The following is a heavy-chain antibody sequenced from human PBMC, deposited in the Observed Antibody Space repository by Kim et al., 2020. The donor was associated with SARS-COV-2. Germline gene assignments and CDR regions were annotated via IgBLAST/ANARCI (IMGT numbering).Heavy chain of an antibody. CDR3: ARRRYSSVWPYYYYGMDV. D-gene: IGHD6-19*01. J-gene: IGHJ6*02. CDR1: GYSFTSYW. CDR2: IYPGDSDT. Sequence: GESLKISCKGSGYSFTSYWIGWVRQMPGKGLEWMGIIYPGDSDTRYSPSFQGQVTISADKSISTAYLQWSSLKASDTAMYYCARRRYSSVWPYYYYGMDVWGQGTTVTVSS. V-gene: IGHV5-51*01.